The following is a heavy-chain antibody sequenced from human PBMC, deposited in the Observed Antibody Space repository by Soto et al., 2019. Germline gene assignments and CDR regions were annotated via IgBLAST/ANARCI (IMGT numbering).Heavy chain of an antibody. D-gene: IGHD2-2*01. Sequence: GGSLRLSCAASGFTFSSFGMHWVRQAPGKGLEWVTFISYDGSDKYSADSVKGRFTISRDNSKNTLYLQMNSLRPEDTAVYYCAKDRGVVVPDAPLRYGMDVWGQGTTVPVSS. CDR1: GFTFSSFG. V-gene: IGHV3-30*18. CDR2: ISYDGSDK. J-gene: IGHJ6*02. CDR3: AKDRGVVVPDAPLRYGMDV.